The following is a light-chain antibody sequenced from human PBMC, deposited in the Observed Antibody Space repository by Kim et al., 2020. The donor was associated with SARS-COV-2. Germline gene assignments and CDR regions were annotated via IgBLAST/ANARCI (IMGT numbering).Light chain of an antibody. Sequence: PGQRVTIARSGTASGIGSNSVNWYQQLTGTAPTLLIYDTDQRPSGVPDRFSGSKSGTSASLAITGLRSDDEAHYYCATWDDSLKTVFGGGTQLTVL. J-gene: IGLJ3*02. CDR2: DTD. CDR3: ATWDDSLKTV. V-gene: IGLV1-44*01. CDR1: ASGIGSNS.